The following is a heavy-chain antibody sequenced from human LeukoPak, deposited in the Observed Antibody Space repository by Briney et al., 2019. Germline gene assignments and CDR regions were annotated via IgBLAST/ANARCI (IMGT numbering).Heavy chain of an antibody. D-gene: IGHD3-22*01. J-gene: IGHJ4*02. Sequence: GGSLRLSCAASGFTVSSNYMSWVRQAPGKGLEWVSVIYSGGSTCYADSVKGRFTISRGNSKNTLYLQMNSLRAEDTAVYYCAREHYYDSSGYYYVGDYFDYWGQGTLVTVSS. CDR3: AREHYYDSSGYYYVGDYFDY. CDR1: GFTVSSNY. V-gene: IGHV3-66*01. CDR2: IYSGGST.